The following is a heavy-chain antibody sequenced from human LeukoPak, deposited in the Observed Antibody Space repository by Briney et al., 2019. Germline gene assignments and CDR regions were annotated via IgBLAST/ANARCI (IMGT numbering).Heavy chain of an antibody. CDR2: INHFGTT. D-gene: IGHD1-1*01. CDR3: ARATGNFDY. Sequence: PSETLSFTCAVYGESFRGPYWSWVRQTPGKGLEWIGEINHFGTTKSNPSLKSRVTISVDTSKNQFSLNLTSVTAADTAVYYCARATGNFDYWGQGTLVTVSS. V-gene: IGHV4-34*01. J-gene: IGHJ4*02. CDR1: GESFRGPY.